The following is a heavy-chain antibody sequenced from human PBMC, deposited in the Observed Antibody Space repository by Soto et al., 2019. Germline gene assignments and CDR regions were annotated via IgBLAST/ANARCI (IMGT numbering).Heavy chain of an antibody. CDR2: INHSGST. Sequence: PSETLSLTCAVYGGSFSGHYWSWIRQPPGKGLEWIGEINHSGSTNYNPSLKSRVTISVDSFKKQFSLKLSSVTAADTAVYYCAREGDGDDSLDVWGQGTTVTVSS. V-gene: IGHV4-34*01. CDR1: GGSFSGHY. CDR3: AREGDGDDSLDV. J-gene: IGHJ6*01. D-gene: IGHD3-10*01.